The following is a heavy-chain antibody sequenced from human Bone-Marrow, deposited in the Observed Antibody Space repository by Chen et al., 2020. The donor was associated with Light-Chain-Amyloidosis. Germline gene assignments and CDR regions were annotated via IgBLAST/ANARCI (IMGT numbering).Heavy chain of an antibody. V-gene: IGHV3-23*01. J-gene: IGHJ6*02. Sequence: EVQLLESGGGLVQPGGSLRLSCAASGFTFSSYAMSWVRQAPGKGLEWVSAISGSGGSTYYADSVKGRFTISRDNSKNTLYLQMNSLRAEDTAVYYCAKALLWFGEPLSGMDVWGQGTTVTVSS. CDR1: GFTFSSYA. CDR3: AKALLWFGEPLSGMDV. D-gene: IGHD3-10*01. CDR2: ISGSGGST.